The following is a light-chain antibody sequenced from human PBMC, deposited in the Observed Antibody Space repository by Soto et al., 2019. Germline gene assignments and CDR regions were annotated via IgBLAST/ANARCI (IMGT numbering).Light chain of an antibody. J-gene: IGLJ3*02. Sequence: QAVVTQEPSLTVSPGGTVTLTCASSTGPVTTSHYTYWIQRKSGQAPRTLIYDTTHRHPWTPTRFSASLVGGKAALTLSGAQPEDEADYFCFLSDRGPWMFGGGTKLTVL. CDR1: TGPVTTSHY. V-gene: IGLV7-46*01. CDR3: FLSDRGPWM. CDR2: DTT.